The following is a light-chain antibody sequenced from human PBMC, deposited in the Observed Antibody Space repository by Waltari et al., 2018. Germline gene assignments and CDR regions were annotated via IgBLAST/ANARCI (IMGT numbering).Light chain of an antibody. Sequence: DNQLHQSPSSLSAAVVHRVPITCQATQDITTSLSWFQQKPGKAPQLLIYDASSLQAGVPSRFSGTGSGTAFSFTITSLQPEDSATYYCQHYHSLPYTFGRGTKLQIK. CDR1: QDITTS. V-gene: IGKV1-33*01. CDR2: DAS. CDR3: QHYHSLPYT. J-gene: IGKJ2*01.